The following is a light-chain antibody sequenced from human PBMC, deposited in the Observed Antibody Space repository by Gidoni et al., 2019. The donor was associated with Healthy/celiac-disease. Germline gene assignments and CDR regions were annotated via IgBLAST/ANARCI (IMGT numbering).Light chain of an antibody. Sequence: EIELTQSPATLSLSPGERATLSCRASQSVSSYLDWYQQKPGQAPRLLIYDASNSATGIPARFSGSGSGTYFTLTISRLEPEDFAVYYCQQRSNWPLLTFGGGTKVEIK. CDR2: DAS. V-gene: IGKV3-11*01. CDR1: QSVSSY. CDR3: QQRSNWPLLT. J-gene: IGKJ4*01.